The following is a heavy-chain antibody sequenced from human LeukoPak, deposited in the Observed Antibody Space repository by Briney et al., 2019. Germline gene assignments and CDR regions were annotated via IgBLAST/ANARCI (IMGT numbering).Heavy chain of an antibody. D-gene: IGHD2-15*01. V-gene: IGHV4-59*01. CDR1: GVSISSYY. Sequence: SETLSLTCTVSGVSISSYYWSWIRQPPGKGLEWLGYIYYSGRTDYNPSLKSRVTISVDTSRNQFSLKLSSVTAADTAVYYCAREELGYCSGGNCHDAFDSWGQGTMVTVSS. CDR3: AREELGYCSGGNCHDAFDS. CDR2: IYYSGRT. J-gene: IGHJ3*02.